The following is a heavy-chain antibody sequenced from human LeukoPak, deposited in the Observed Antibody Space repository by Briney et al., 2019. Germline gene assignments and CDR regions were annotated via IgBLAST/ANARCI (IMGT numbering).Heavy chain of an antibody. CDR2: ISSSSSYI. V-gene: IGHV3-21*01. CDR3: ARDSDSSGYYGDY. J-gene: IGHJ4*02. D-gene: IGHD3-22*01. Sequence: GGSLRLSCAASGFTFSSYSMNWVRQAPGKGLEWVSSISSSSSYIYYADSVKGRFTISRDNAKNSLYLQMNSLRAEDTAVYYCARDSDSSGYYGDYWGQGTLVTVSS. CDR1: GFTFSSYS.